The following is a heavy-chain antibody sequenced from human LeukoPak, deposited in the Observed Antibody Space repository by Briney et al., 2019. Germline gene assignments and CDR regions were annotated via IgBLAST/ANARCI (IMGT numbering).Heavy chain of an antibody. CDR2: IDPSDSYT. CDR3: ARRGGYDFNDAFDI. J-gene: IGHJ3*02. Sequence: GESLRISCKGSGYSFTSYWISWVRQMPGKGLEWMGRIDPSDSYTNYTPSFQGHVTISADKSISTAYLKWSSLKASDTAMYYCARRGGYDFNDAFDIWGQGTMVTVSS. D-gene: IGHD5-12*01. CDR1: GYSFTSYW. V-gene: IGHV5-10-1*01.